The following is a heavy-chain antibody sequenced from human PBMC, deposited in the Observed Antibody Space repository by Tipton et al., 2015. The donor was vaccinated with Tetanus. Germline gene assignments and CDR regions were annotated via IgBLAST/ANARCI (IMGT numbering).Heavy chain of an antibody. J-gene: IGHJ6*02. CDR3: SRALGSTDPQQPGVYFFYYYGMDV. Sequence: TLSLTCTVSGDSISRGSYTWSWIRQRPGKGLEWIGYIFHSGSTSYNPSLKSRVTTSLDRSKNQFSLSLRSVTAADTAVYFCSRALGSTDPQQPGVYFFYYYGMDVWGHGTTVTVSS. CDR1: GDSISRGSYT. CDR2: IFHSGST. D-gene: IGHD2-2*01. V-gene: IGHV4-30-2*01.